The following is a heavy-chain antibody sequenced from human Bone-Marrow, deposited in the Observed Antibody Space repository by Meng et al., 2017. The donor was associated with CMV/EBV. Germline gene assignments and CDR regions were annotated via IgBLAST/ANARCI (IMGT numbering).Heavy chain of an antibody. CDR2: IKQDGSET. D-gene: IGHD3-22*01. CDR3: ATYYDNSGPIHY. J-gene: IGHJ4*02. Sequence: GESLKISCAASGLTFSSYWMSWVRQAPGKGLEWVANIKQDGSETFYVDSVKGRFTVSRDNAKNSLYLQMNSLRAEDTAVYYCATYYDNSGPIHYWGQGPLVTVSS. V-gene: IGHV3-7*01. CDR1: GLTFSSYW.